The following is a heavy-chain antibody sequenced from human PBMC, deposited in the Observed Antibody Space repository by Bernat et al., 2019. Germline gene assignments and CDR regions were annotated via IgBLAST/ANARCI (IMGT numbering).Heavy chain of an antibody. CDR1: GYTFGSYD. CDR2: MNPNSGNT. D-gene: IGHD2-21*01. CDR3: ARGGGGGVDY. V-gene: IGHV1-8*01. Sequence: QVQLVQSGAEVKKPGASVRVSCKASGYTFGSYDINWVRQATGQGLEWMGWMNPNSGNTGYAQKFKDRFTMSRDTAMSTGYMNLSSLGSEDTAVYYCARGGGGGVDYWGQGTLVTVSS. J-gene: IGHJ4*02.